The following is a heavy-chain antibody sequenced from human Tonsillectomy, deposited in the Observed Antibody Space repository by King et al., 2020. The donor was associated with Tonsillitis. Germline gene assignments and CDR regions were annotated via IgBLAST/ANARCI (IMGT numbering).Heavy chain of an antibody. CDR1: GFTFNSYD. V-gene: IGHV3-13*01. CDR2: IDTTGDT. Sequence: VQLVEFGGGLVQPGGSLRLSCAASGFTFNSYDMHWVRQATGKGLEWVSDIDTTGDTYYPGSVKGRFTISRENAKNTLYLQMNSLRAGDTAVYYCTRGLMATPYFDSGGRGTLATVSS. D-gene: IGHD5-24*01. CDR3: TRGLMATPYFDS. J-gene: IGHJ4*02.